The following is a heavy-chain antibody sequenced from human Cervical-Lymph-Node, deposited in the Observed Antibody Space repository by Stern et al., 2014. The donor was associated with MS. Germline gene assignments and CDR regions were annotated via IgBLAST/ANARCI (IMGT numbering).Heavy chain of an antibody. J-gene: IGHJ5*02. CDR3: ARGANYPGSDGYYYGGAFDP. V-gene: IGHV1-8*01. D-gene: IGHD3-22*01. CDR2: LNPTSGKT. CDR1: GYAFTNYD. Sequence: VQLVESGAEVKKHGASVKVSCKASGYAFTNYDINWLRRATGQGLEWIGWLNPTSGKTGYAQNFQGRVTMTRDTSIDTVYMELSSLRSEDTAVYYCARGANYPGSDGYYYGGAFDPWGQGTLVTVSS.